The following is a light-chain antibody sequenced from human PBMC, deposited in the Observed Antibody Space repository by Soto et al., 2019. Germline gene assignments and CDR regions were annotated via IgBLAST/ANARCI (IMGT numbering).Light chain of an antibody. Sequence: EIVLTQSPGTLSLSPGERATLSCRASQSVSSFYLAWYQQKPGQAPRLLIYGASNRATGIPDRFSGSGSGTDFTLTISRLEPEDFAVYYCQQYDSPPMYTFGQGTKLEIK. CDR3: QQYDSPPMYT. J-gene: IGKJ2*01. CDR2: GAS. V-gene: IGKV3-20*01. CDR1: QSVSSFY.